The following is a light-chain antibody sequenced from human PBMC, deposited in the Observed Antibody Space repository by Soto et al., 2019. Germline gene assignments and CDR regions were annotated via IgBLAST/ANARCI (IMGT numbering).Light chain of an antibody. CDR1: QNINRW. CDR3: QQYDGY. J-gene: IGKJ3*01. CDR2: DAS. V-gene: IGKV1-5*01. Sequence: DIQMTQSPPTLAASVGDRVTITCRASQNINRWLAWYQQKPGKAPKVLIYDASSLESGVPSRFSGSGSGTEFTLTITSLQPDDFATYYCQQYDGYFGPGTKVDFK.